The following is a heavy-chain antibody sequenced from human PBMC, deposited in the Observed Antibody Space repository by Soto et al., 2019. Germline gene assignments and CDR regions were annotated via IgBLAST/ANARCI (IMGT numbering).Heavy chain of an antibody. D-gene: IGHD4-17*01. Sequence: PSETLSLTCTVSGGSVSSGSYYWSWIRQPPGKGLEWIGYIYYSGSTNYNPSLKSRVTISVDTSKNQFSLKLSSVTAADTAVYYCARLAGYTVTGYYFDYWGQGTLVTVYS. CDR3: ARLAGYTVTGYYFDY. CDR1: GGSVSSGSYY. V-gene: IGHV4-61*01. CDR2: IYYSGST. J-gene: IGHJ4*02.